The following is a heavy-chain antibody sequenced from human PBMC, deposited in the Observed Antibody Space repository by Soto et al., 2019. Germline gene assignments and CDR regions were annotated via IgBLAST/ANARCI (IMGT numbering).Heavy chain of an antibody. D-gene: IGHD3-3*01. Sequence: ASVKVSCKASGYTFTSYDINWVRQATGQGLEWMGWINAGNGNTKYSQKFQGRVTITRDTSASTAYMELSSLRSEDTAVYYCARVHYDFWSGYSNYYYYYMDVWGKGTTVTVSS. J-gene: IGHJ6*03. V-gene: IGHV1-3*01. CDR1: GYTFTSYD. CDR2: INAGNGNT. CDR3: ARVHYDFWSGYSNYYYYYMDV.